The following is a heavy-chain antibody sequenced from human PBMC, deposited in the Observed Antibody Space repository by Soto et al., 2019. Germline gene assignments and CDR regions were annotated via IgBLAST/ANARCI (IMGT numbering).Heavy chain of an antibody. V-gene: IGHV3-7*01. D-gene: IGHD6-19*01. CDR3: AREGDSGWFGY. J-gene: IGHJ4*02. CDR2: IKQDGSEK. CDR1: GFTFSSYW. Sequence: EVQLVESGGGLVQPGGSLRLSRAASGFTFSSYWMSWVRQAPGKGLEWVANIKQDGSEKYYVDSVKGRFTISRDNAKNSLYLQMNSLRAEDTAVYYCAREGDSGWFGYWGQGTLVTVSS.